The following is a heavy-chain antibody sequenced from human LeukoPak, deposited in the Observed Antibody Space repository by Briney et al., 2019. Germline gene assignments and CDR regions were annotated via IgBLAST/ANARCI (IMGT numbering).Heavy chain of an antibody. V-gene: IGHV3-7*01. CDR2: INQDGSAQ. J-gene: IGHJ4*02. D-gene: IGHD5-18*01. CDR1: GFSFSGYW. Sequence: GGSLRLSCTASGFSFSGYWMSWVRQAPGKGLEWVANINQDGSAQYYVDSVKGQFTISRDNAKNSLYLQMNSLRAEDTAVYYCAKDPIYVDTAMVPPSYYFDYWGQGTLVTVSS. CDR3: AKDPIYVDTAMVPPSYYFDY.